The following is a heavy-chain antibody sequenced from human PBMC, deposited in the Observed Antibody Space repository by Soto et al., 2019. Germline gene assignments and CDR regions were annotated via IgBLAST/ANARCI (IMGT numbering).Heavy chain of an antibody. D-gene: IGHD2-21*02. V-gene: IGHV4-30-2*01. CDR2: IYHSGST. CDR3: ARGSGAYCGGDCYPRFDP. CDR1: GGSISSGGYS. Sequence: TLSLTCALSGGSISSGGYSWSWIRQPPGKGLEWIGYIYHSGSTYYNPSLKSRVTISVDRSKNQFSLKLSSVTAADTAVYYCARGSGAYCGGDCYPRFDPWGQGTLVTVSS. J-gene: IGHJ5*02.